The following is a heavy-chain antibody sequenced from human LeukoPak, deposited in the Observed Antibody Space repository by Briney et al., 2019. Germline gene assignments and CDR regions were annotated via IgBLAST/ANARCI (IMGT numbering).Heavy chain of an antibody. CDR2: ISSSSSAI. D-gene: IGHD4-17*01. V-gene: IGHV3-48*01. J-gene: IGHJ4*02. CDR3: ARVEYGDYPGDY. Sequence: PGGSLRLSCAASGFSFSIYTMDWVRQPPGKGLEWVSYISSSSSAIYYADSVRGRFTISRDNAKNSLYLQMNSLRAEDTAVYYCARVEYGDYPGDYWGQGTLVTVSS. CDR1: GFSFSIYT.